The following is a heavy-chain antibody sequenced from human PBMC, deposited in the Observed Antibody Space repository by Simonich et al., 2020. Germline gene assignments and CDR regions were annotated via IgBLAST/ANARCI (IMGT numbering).Heavy chain of an antibody. CDR3: ARSTTGTTAFDI. Sequence: QVQLVQSGAEVKKPGASVKVSCKASGYTFTSYGSSWVRQAPGQGLEWMGGSSAYKGNTNYAQKLQGRVTMTTDTSTSTAYMELRSLRSDDTAVYYCARSTTGTTAFDIWGQGTMVTVSS. CDR2: SSAYKGNT. J-gene: IGHJ3*02. D-gene: IGHD1-1*01. V-gene: IGHV1-18*01. CDR1: GYTFTSYG.